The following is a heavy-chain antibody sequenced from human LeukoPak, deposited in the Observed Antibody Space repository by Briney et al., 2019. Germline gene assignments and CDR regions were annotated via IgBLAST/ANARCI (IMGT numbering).Heavy chain of an antibody. CDR1: GFIFSSYA. D-gene: IGHD3-9*01. CDR3: ARGLTYYDRLTGHYLGNWFDP. J-gene: IGHJ5*02. CDR2: IIGSGGST. V-gene: IGHV3-23*01. Sequence: GGSLRLSCAASGFIFSSYAMSWVRQAPGKGLEWASAIIGSGGSTYYADSVKGRFTISRDNSENTLHLQMSSLRADDTAIYYCARGLTYYDRLTGHYLGNWFDPWGQGTLVTVSS.